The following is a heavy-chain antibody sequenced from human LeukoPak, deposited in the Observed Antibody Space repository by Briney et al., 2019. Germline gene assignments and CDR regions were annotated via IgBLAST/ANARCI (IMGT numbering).Heavy chain of an antibody. J-gene: IGHJ6*03. CDR1: GGSISSYY. Sequence: PSETLSLTCTVSGGSISSYYWSWIRQPAGKGLEWIGRIYTSGSTNYNPSLKSRVTMSVDTSKNQFSLKLSSVTAADTAVYYCARDLGSSSSSYYYYMDVWGKGATVTVSS. D-gene: IGHD6-6*01. CDR3: ARDLGSSSSSYYYYMDV. CDR2: IYTSGST. V-gene: IGHV4-4*07.